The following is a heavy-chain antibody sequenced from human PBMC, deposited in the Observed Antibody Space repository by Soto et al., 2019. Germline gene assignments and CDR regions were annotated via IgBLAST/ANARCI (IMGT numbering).Heavy chain of an antibody. CDR1: GSSISSSSYY. D-gene: IGHD4-17*01. CDR3: ARLHGDYSGNDY. V-gene: IGHV4-39*01. Sequence: SETLSLTCTVSGSSISSSSYYWGWIRQHPGKGLEWIGSIYYSGSTYYNPSLKSRVTISVDTSKNQFSLKLSSVTAADTAVYYCARLHGDYSGNDYWGQGTLVTVS. J-gene: IGHJ4*02. CDR2: IYYSGST.